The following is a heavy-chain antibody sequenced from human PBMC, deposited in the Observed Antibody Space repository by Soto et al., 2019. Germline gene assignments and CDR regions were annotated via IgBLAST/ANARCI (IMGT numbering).Heavy chain of an antibody. J-gene: IGHJ6*02. D-gene: IGHD2-15*01. V-gene: IGHV4-34*01. CDR3: ATRGRRYYGMDV. Sequence: PXGTLSLTCAVYGGSFSGYYWSWIRQPPGKGLEWIGEINHSGSTNYNPSLKSRVTISVDTSKNQFSLKLSSVTAADTAVYYCATRGRRYYGMDVWGQGTTVTVSS. CDR2: INHSGST. CDR1: GGSFSGYY.